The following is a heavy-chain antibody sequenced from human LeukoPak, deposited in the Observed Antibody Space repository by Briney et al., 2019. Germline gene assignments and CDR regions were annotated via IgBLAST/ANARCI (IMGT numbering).Heavy chain of an antibody. D-gene: IGHD3-22*01. CDR1: GFTFSSYS. CDR3: AKGPYDSSGYYFDY. CDR2: IRYDGSNK. V-gene: IGHV3-30*02. Sequence: GGSLRLSCAASGFTFSSYSMNWVRQAPGKGLEWVAFIRYDGSNKYYADSVKGRFTISRDNSKNTLYLQMNSLRAEDTAVYYCAKGPYDSSGYYFDYWGQGTLVTVSS. J-gene: IGHJ4*02.